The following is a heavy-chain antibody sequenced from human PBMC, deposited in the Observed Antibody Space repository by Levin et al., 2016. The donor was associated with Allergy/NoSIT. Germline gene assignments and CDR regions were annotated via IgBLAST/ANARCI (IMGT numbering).Heavy chain of an antibody. V-gene: IGHV6-1*01. CDR2: TYYRSKWYN. Sequence: SETLSLTCAISGDSVSSNSAAWNWIRQSPSRGLEWLGRTYYRSKWYNDYAVSVKSRITINPDTSKNQFSLQLNSVTPEDTAVYYCARESFIAVAETNYYYYGMDVWGQGTTVTVSS. D-gene: IGHD6-19*01. CDR1: GDSVSSNSAA. J-gene: IGHJ6*02. CDR3: ARESFIAVAETNYYYYGMDV.